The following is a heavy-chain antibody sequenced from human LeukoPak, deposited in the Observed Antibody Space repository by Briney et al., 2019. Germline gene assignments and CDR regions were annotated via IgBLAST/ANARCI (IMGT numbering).Heavy chain of an antibody. CDR3: ARNQGYDFWSGYYPYYFDF. CDR2: INHSGST. CDR1: GGSFSGYY. D-gene: IGHD3-3*01. V-gene: IGHV4-34*01. Sequence: SETLSLTCAVYGGSFSGYYWSWIRQPPGKGLEWIGEINHSGSTNYNPSLKSRVTISVDTSKNQFSLKLSSVNAADTAVYYCARNQGYDFWSGYYPYYFDFWGQGTLVTVSS. J-gene: IGHJ4*02.